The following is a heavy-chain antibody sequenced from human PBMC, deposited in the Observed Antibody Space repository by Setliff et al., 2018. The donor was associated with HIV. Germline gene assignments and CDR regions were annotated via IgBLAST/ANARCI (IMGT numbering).Heavy chain of an antibody. CDR1: GGSITGHY. Sequence: SETLSLTCTVSGGSITGHYWSWIRQPPGKGLEWIGYIHYSGSSNYNPSLKSRVSISLDTSKKQVSLKLNSVTAADTAVYYCARKGEASSSFPYYYHYGLDVWGQGTPVTVSS. V-gene: IGHV4-59*11. CDR2: IHYSGSS. D-gene: IGHD6-6*01. J-gene: IGHJ6*02. CDR3: ARKGEASSSFPYYYHYGLDV.